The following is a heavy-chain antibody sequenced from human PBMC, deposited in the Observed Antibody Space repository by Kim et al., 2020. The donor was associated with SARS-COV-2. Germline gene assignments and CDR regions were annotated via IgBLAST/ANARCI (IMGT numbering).Heavy chain of an antibody. CDR3: ARGDPNWNDRQHYYMDV. CDR2: INGGNGDT. V-gene: IGHV1-3*01. J-gene: IGHJ6*03. CDR1: GYTFTSYV. Sequence: ASVKVSCKTSGYTFTSYVIHWVRQAPGQRLEWMGWINGGNGDTKHSHKLQGRVNITRDTSASTVHMELSSLRYEDTTLYYCARGDPNWNDRQHYYMDVWGKGTTVTVSS. D-gene: IGHD1-20*01.